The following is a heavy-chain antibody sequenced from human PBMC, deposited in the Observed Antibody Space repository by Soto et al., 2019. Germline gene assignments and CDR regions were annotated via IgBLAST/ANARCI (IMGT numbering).Heavy chain of an antibody. D-gene: IGHD5-12*01. Sequence: ASETLSLTCTVSGGSVSSSSYFWGWIRQPPGKGLEWIGNIDYSGSTYYNASLKSRVTISVDTSKNQFSLKLSAVTAADSAVYYCARGIGYYFDYWGQGTLVTVSS. CDR3: ARGIGYYFDY. CDR1: GGSVSSSSYF. V-gene: IGHV4-39*01. J-gene: IGHJ4*02. CDR2: IDYSGST.